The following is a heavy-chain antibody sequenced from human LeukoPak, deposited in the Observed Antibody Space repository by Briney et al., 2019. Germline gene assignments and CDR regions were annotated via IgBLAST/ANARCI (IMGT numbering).Heavy chain of an antibody. CDR2: INHSGST. D-gene: IGHD3-16*01. Sequence: PSETLSLTCAVYGGSFSGYYWSWIRQPPGKGLEWIGEINHSGSTNYNPSLKSRVTVSVDTSKNQFSLKLSSVTAADTAVYYCARENDYVKAYWGQGTLVTVSS. V-gene: IGHV4-34*01. J-gene: IGHJ4*02. CDR3: ARENDYVKAY. CDR1: GGSFSGYY.